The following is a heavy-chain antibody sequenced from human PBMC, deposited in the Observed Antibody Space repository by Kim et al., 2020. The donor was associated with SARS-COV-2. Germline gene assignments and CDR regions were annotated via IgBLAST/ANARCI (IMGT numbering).Heavy chain of an antibody. Sequence: VKGRFTISRDNAKNSLYLQMNSLRAEDTAVYYCARDSRDYSTYYYYGMDVWGQGTTVTVSS. CDR3: ARDSRDYSTYYYYGMDV. J-gene: IGHJ6*02. V-gene: IGHV3-21*01. D-gene: IGHD4-4*01.